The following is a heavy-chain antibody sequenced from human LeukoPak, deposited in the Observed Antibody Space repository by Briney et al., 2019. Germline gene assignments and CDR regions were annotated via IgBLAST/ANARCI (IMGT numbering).Heavy chain of an antibody. D-gene: IGHD5-24*01. CDR3: ARDLQARATISSHCFDP. V-gene: IGHV1-18*01. CDR1: GYTFSIYG. Sequence: GPVKEVCNASGYTFSIYGITWVRQAPGQGLEWMGWISAYNGNRNYAQKVQGRVTMTADTSTSTATMELRSLRTDDTAVYYCARDLQARATISSHCFDPWGPGTL. CDR2: ISAYNGNR. J-gene: IGHJ5*02.